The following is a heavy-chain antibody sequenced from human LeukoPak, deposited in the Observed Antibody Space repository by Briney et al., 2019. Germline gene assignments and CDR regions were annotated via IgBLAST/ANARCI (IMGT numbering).Heavy chain of an antibody. J-gene: IGHJ4*02. CDR2: IKTDGSNT. D-gene: IGHD5-18*01. V-gene: IGHV3-74*01. CDR1: GFTFSSYW. Sequence: GGSLRLSCAASGFTFSSYWMHWVRQAPGKGLVWVSRIKTDGSNTNYADSVKGRFTISRDNARNTLYLQMNSLRAEDTAVYYCARGGDTAMDYDYWGQGTLVTVSS. CDR3: ARGGDTAMDYDY.